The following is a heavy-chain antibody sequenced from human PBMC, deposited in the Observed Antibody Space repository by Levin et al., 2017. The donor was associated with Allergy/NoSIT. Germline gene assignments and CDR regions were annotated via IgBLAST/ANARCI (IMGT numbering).Heavy chain of an antibody. CDR1: GGSISSSY. D-gene: IGHD6-19*01. CDR2: IYYSGSA. V-gene: IGHV4-59*01. Sequence: SQTLSLTCTVSGGSISSSYWSWIRQPPGKGLEWIGYIYYSGSANYNPSLKSRVTISVDTSKNQLSPNLTSVTAADTAVYYCARDSSSYTNWYFDLWGRGTLVTVSS. CDR3: ARDSSSYTNWYFDL. J-gene: IGHJ2*01.